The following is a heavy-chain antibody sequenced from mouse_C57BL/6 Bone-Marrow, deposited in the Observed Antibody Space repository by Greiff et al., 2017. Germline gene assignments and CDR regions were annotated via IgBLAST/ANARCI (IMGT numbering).Heavy chain of an antibody. CDR2: IHPNSGST. CDR1: GYTFTSYW. J-gene: IGHJ3*01. D-gene: IGHD2-3*01. CDR3: ARNDGPWFAY. Sequence: VQLQQPGAELVKPGASVQLSCKASGYTFTSYWMHWVKQRPGQGLEWIRMIHPNSGSTNYNEKFKSKATLTVDKSSSTAYMQLSSLTSEDSAVYYCARNDGPWFAYWGQGTLVTVSA. V-gene: IGHV1-64*01.